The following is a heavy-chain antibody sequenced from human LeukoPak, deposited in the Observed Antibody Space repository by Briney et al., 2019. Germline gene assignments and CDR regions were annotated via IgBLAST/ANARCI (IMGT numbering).Heavy chain of an antibody. V-gene: IGHV3-21*01. CDR1: GFTFTTYG. CDR2: ISFSGSYI. D-gene: IGHD3/OR15-3a*01. Sequence: GGSLRLSCAASGFTFTTYGFNWVRQAPGKGLEWVSSISFSGSYIYYADSVKGRFTTSRDNAKNSVYLQMYSLRDDDTAVYYCARGTGTGWRFDFWGQGTLVTVSS. J-gene: IGHJ4*02. CDR3: ARGTGTGWRFDF.